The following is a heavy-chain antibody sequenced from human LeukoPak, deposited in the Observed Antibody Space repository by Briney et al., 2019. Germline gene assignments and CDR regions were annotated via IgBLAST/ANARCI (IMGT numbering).Heavy chain of an antibody. CDR3: ARAPRFLPTDY. V-gene: IGHV3-48*03. CDR2: ISSSGSTI. CDR1: GFTFSSYE. Sequence: QPGGSLRLSCAASGFTFSSYEMNWVRQAPGKGLEWVSYISSSGSTICYADSVKGRFTISRDNAKNSLYLQMNSLRAEDTAVYYCARAPRFLPTDYWGQGTLVTVSS. D-gene: IGHD2-2*01. J-gene: IGHJ4*02.